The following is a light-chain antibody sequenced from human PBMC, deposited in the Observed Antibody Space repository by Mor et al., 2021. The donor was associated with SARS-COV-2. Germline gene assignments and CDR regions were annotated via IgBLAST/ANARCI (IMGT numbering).Light chain of an antibody. V-gene: IGKV1-16*02. CDR3: QQYYNSPLT. J-gene: IGKJ3*01. Sequence: PGKAPKSLIYAVSNLQSGVPSKFSGVGSGTEFTLTISSLQPEDFATYYCQQYYNSPLTFGPGTKVDI. CDR2: AVS.